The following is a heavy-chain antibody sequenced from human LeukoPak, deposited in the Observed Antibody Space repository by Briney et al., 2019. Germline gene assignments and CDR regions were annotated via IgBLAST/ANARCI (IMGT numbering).Heavy chain of an antibody. CDR2: INPNSGGT. CDR3: ARGLPEYDAFDI. V-gene: IGHV1-2*02. J-gene: IGHJ3*02. CDR1: GHTFTGYY. Sequence: ASVKVSCKASGHTFTGYYMHWVRQAPGQGLEWMGWINPNSGGTNYAQKFQGRVTMTRDTSISTAYMELSRLRSDDTAVYYCARGLPEYDAFDIWGQGTMVTVSS. D-gene: IGHD1-14*01.